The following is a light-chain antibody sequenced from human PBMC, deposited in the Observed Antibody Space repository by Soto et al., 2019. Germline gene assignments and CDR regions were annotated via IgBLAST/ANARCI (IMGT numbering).Light chain of an antibody. Sequence: EIVMTQSPATLSVSPGERATLSCRASQSVSGNLAWYQQKPGQAPRLLIYDASTRATGIPARFSGSGSGTEFTLTINSLQSEDFAVYYCQQYNNWPPITFGQGTRREIK. V-gene: IGKV3-15*01. J-gene: IGKJ5*01. CDR3: QQYNNWPPIT. CDR2: DAS. CDR1: QSVSGN.